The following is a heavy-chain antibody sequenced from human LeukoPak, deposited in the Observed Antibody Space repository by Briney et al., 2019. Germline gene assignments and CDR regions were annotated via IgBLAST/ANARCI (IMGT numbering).Heavy chain of an antibody. Sequence: GGSLRLSCAASGFTFSSYAMNWVRQAPGKGLEWVSTISGSGGDTYYADSVKGRFTISRDNSKNTLYLQMNSLRAEDTAVYYCAKGSSGIGYDIFGFDPWGQGTLVTVSS. CDR2: ISGSGGDT. D-gene: IGHD3-22*01. J-gene: IGHJ5*02. CDR1: GFTFSSYA. CDR3: AKGSSGIGYDIFGFDP. V-gene: IGHV3-23*01.